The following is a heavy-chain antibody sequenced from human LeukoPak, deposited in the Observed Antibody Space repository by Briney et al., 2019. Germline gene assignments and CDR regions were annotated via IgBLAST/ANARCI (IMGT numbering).Heavy chain of an antibody. D-gene: IGHD3-10*01. Sequence: ASVKVSCKASGYTFTSYGISWVRQAPGQGLEWMGWISAHNGNTNYAQKLQGRVTMTTDTSTSTADMELRSLRSDDTAVYYCAREVWFGELSERTLDYWGQGTLVTVSS. J-gene: IGHJ4*02. CDR2: ISAHNGNT. CDR1: GYTFTSYG. V-gene: IGHV1-18*01. CDR3: AREVWFGELSERTLDY.